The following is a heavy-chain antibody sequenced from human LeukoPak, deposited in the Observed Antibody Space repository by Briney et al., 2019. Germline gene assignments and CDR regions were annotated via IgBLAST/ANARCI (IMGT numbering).Heavy chain of an antibody. Sequence: PSETLSLTCTVSGGSISSSSYYWGWIRQPPGKGLEWIGSIYYSGSTYYNPSLKSRVTISVDTSKNQFSLSLSSVTAADTAVYYWGSLYYDSGVYYQFCSFDSGGQGPLVTASS. CDR2: IYYSGST. J-gene: IGHJ4*02. CDR1: GGSISSSSYY. V-gene: IGHV4-39*01. CDR3: GSLYYDSGVYYQFCSFDS. D-gene: IGHD3-22*01.